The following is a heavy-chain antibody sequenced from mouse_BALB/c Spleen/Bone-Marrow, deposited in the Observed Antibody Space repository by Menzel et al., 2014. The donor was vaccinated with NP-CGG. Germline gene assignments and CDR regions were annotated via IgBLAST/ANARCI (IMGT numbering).Heavy chain of an antibody. CDR3: ARSGVCGYYF. V-gene: IGHV5-9-3*01. D-gene: IGHD2-3*01. CDR1: GFTFSSYA. Sequence: EVQLVESGGGLGKPGGSLKLSCAASGFTFSSYAMSWVRQTPEKRLEWVATISSGGSYTYYPDSVKGRFTISRDNAKNTLYLQISSLRSEDTAMYYCARSGVCGYYFGGQGTTLTVSS. CDR2: ISSGGSYT. J-gene: IGHJ2*01.